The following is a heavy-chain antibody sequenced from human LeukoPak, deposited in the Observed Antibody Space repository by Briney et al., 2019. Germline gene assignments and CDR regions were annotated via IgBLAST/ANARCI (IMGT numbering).Heavy chain of an antibody. CDR3: AKGLAEGSGSTGSFILHF. Sequence: PGGSLRLSCSGSGFIFSSYAMHWVRQAPGKGLEWVAVISYTGNNKDYADSVKGRFTISRDNSKSTLYIQMDSLRAEDTAVYYCAKGLAEGSGSTGSFILHFWGQGTLVTVSS. CDR1: GFIFSSYA. CDR2: ISYTGNNK. D-gene: IGHD2-15*01. V-gene: IGHV3-30*18. J-gene: IGHJ4*02.